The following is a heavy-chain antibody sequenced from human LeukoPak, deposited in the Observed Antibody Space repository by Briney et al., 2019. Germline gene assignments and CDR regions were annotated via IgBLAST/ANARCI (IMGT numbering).Heavy chain of an antibody. Sequence: PSETLSLTCTVSGGSISSSSYYWGWIRQPPGKGLEWIGSIYYSGSTYYNPSLKSRVTISVDTSKNQFSLKLSSVTAADTAAYYCARGIDYGDYRWFDPWGQGTLVTVSS. CDR1: GGSISSSSYY. V-gene: IGHV4-39*07. CDR3: ARGIDYGDYRWFDP. D-gene: IGHD4-17*01. J-gene: IGHJ5*02. CDR2: IYYSGST.